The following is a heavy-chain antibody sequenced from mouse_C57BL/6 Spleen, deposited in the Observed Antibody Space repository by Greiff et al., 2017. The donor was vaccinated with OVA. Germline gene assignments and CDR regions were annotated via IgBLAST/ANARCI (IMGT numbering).Heavy chain of an antibody. J-gene: IGHJ2*01. CDR2: IDPSDSYT. D-gene: IGHD6-1*01. CDR1: GYTFTSYW. V-gene: IGHV1-69*01. Sequence: QVQLQQSGAELVMPGASVKLSCKASGYTFTSYWMHWVKQRPGQGLEWIGEIDPSDSYTNYNQKVKGKSTLTVDKSSSTAYMQLSSLTSEDSAVYYCARLSLYDRGFDYWGQGTTLTVSS. CDR3: ARLSLYDRGFDY.